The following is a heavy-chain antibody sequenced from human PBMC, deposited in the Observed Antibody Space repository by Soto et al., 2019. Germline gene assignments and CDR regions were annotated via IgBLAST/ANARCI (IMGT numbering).Heavy chain of an antibody. CDR3: ARGDVIVVPAAYRFLYDYNGMDV. J-gene: IGHJ6*02. Sequence: SETLSLTCAVHGGSFSGYFWTWIRQSPGKGLEWIGEIDHSGSTNYNPSLRGRLTMSVDKSNNQLFLKLTSVTAADTGLYFCARGDVIVVPAAYRFLYDYNGMDVWGQGTTVTVSS. V-gene: IGHV4-34*01. CDR2: IDHSGST. CDR1: GGSFSGYF. D-gene: IGHD2-2*01.